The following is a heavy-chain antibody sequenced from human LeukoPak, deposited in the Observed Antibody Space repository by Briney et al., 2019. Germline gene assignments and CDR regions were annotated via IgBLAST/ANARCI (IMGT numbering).Heavy chain of an antibody. V-gene: IGHV4-59*01. CDR2: IYYSGST. CDR1: GVSISSYY. CDR3: ARRSTMIVVVPDAFDI. Sequence: SETLSLTCTVSGVSISSYYWSWIRQPPGKGLEWIGYIYYSGSTNYNPSLKSRVTISVDTSKNQFSLKLSSVTAADTAVYYCARRSTMIVVVPDAFDIWGQGTMVTVSS. J-gene: IGHJ3*02. D-gene: IGHD3-22*01.